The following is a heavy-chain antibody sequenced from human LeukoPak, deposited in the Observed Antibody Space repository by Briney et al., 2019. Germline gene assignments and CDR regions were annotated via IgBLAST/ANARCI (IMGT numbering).Heavy chain of an antibody. D-gene: IGHD3-22*01. Sequence: GGSLRLSCVVSGITFRNYGMSWVRQAPGKGLEWVAGISDGGGRIIYADSLKGRFTISRDSPKNTLYMQMNSLRAEDTAVYFCAKRGVVIRVILVGFHTEAYYFDSWGQGALVTVSS. CDR3: AKRGVVIRVILVGFHTEAYYFDS. CDR1: GITFRNYG. J-gene: IGHJ4*02. CDR2: ISDGGGRI. V-gene: IGHV3-23*01.